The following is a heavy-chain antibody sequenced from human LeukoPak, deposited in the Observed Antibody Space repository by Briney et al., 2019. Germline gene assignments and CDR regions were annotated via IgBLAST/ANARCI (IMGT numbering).Heavy chain of an antibody. D-gene: IGHD6-19*01. J-gene: IGHJ4*02. V-gene: IGHV4-61*08. CDR3: ARGIAVGFDY. CDR2: IYYSGST. Sequence: SETLSLTCTVSGGSISSGDYYWSWIRQPPGKGLEWIGYIYYSGSTNYNPSLKSRVTISVDTSKNQFSLRLSSVTAADTAVYYCARGIAVGFDYGGEGTLVTVSS. CDR1: GGSISSGDYY.